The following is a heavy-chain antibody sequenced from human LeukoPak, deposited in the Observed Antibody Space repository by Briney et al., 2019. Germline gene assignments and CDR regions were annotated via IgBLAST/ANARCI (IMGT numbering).Heavy chain of an antibody. CDR2: ISSSSSYM. Sequence: GGSLRLSCAASGFTFSSYTMNWVRQAPGKGLEWVSSISSSSSYMYYADSVKGRFTISRDNAKNALYLQMNSLRAEDTAVYYCASAGLVYSSGWYLETPFDYWGQGTLVTVSS. D-gene: IGHD6-13*01. V-gene: IGHV3-21*01. J-gene: IGHJ4*02. CDR1: GFTFSSYT. CDR3: ASAGLVYSSGWYLETPFDY.